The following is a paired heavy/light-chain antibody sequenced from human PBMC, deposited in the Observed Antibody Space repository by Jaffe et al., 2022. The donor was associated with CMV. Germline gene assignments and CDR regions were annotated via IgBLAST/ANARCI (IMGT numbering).Light chain of an antibody. CDR3: QQYGSSPLT. Sequence: EIVLAQSPDTLSLSPGERATLSCRASQSVRSNFLAWYQQKPGQAPRLLISGASSRATAIPDRFSGGGSGTDFTLTISGLEPEDSAVYYCQQYGSSPLTFGGGTKVEIK. V-gene: IGKV3-20*01. CDR2: GAS. CDR1: QSVRSNF. J-gene: IGKJ4*01.
Heavy chain of an antibody. J-gene: IGHJ6*03. D-gene: IGHD3-3*01. V-gene: IGHV1-3*01. Sequence: QVQLVQSGAEVKKPGASVKISCKASGYIFTSFGMHWVRQAPGQGLEWVGWINAANGNTKYSKKFQDRVTITRDRSASTVYMEVSSLSSEDAAVYYCARDWYDFWSGYLPETNFYYFYMDVWGKGTTVIVSS. CDR2: INAANGNT. CDR1: GYIFTSFG. CDR3: ARDWYDFWSGYLPETNFYYFYMDV.